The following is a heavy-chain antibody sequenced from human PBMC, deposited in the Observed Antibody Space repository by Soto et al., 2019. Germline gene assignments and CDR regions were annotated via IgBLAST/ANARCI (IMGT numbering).Heavy chain of an antibody. Sequence: PSETLSLTCTVSGGSISSYYWSWIRQPPGKGLEWIGYIYYSGSTNYNPSLKSRVTISVDTSKNQFSLKLSSVTAADTAVYYCARERRGGYCSSTSCPPIYYYMDVWGKGTTVTSP. CDR1: GGSISSYY. CDR3: ARERRGGYCSSTSCPPIYYYMDV. V-gene: IGHV4-59*01. D-gene: IGHD2-2*01. CDR2: IYYSGST. J-gene: IGHJ6*03.